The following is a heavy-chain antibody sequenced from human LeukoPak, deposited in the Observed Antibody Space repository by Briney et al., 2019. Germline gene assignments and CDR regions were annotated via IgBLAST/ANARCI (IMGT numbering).Heavy chain of an antibody. CDR2: VSYSGSS. D-gene: IGHD3-10*01. J-gene: IGHJ4*02. Sequence: SETLSLTCTVSGGSISNSDYFWGWIRQPPGKGLEWIGTVSYSGSSYYNPSLKSRVIISVDTSKSQFSLNLSSVTAADMAMYYCARLSGTNKRRGGPFDYWGQGTLVTVSS. CDR1: GGSISNSDYF. CDR3: ARLSGTNKRRGGPFDY. V-gene: IGHV4-39*01.